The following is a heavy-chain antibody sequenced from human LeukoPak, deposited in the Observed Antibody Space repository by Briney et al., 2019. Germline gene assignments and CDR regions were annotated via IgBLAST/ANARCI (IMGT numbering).Heavy chain of an antibody. Sequence: SETLSLTCTVSGGSISSSSYYWGWIRQPPGKGLEWIGCIYYSGITYYNPSLKSRVTISVDTSKNQFSLKLSFVTAAVTAVHYCAKGSLRDCTNGVCYTPVPFDYWGQGTLVTVSS. V-gene: IGHV4-39*07. CDR1: GGSISSSSYY. CDR3: AKGSLRDCTNGVCYTPVPFDY. CDR2: IYYSGIT. J-gene: IGHJ4*02. D-gene: IGHD2-8*01.